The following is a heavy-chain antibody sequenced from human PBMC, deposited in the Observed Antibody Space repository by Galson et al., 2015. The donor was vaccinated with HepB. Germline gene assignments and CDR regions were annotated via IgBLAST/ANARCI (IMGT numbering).Heavy chain of an antibody. Sequence: SVKVSCKASGYTFTSYYMHWVRQAPGQGLEWMGIINPSGGSTSYAQKFQGRDTMTRDTSTSTVYMELSSLRSEDTAVYYCARGSNSFSYYYYMDVWGKGTTVTVSS. V-gene: IGHV1-46*01. J-gene: IGHJ6*03. CDR2: INPSGGST. CDR1: GYTFTSYY. CDR3: ARGSNSFSYYYYMDV. D-gene: IGHD4-23*01.